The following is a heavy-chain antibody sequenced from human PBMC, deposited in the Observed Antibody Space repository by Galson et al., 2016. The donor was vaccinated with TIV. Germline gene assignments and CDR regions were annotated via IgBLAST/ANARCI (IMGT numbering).Heavy chain of an antibody. D-gene: IGHD3-9*01. CDR1: GFTLSSND. Sequence: SLRLSCAASGFTLSSNDMHWVRQAPGKGLQWVAVIWYDGNDKYYADSVKGRFTISRDNSKNTLYLQMNSLGVEDTAVIYCASDRKYYDILTAGTSFSGMNVWGQGTLVTVSS. CDR2: IWYDGNDK. CDR3: ASDRKYYDILTAGTSFSGMNV. V-gene: IGHV3-33*08. J-gene: IGHJ4*02.